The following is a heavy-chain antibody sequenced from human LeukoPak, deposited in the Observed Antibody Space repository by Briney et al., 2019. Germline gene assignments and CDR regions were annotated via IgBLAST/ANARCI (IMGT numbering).Heavy chain of an antibody. CDR2: IHSGGTT. V-gene: IGHV3-53*01. Sequence: GGSLRLSCAASGFTVSNNYMSWVRQAPGKGLEWVSVIHSGGTTTYADSVQGRFPLSRENSKTTVYLHMNSLRAEDTAVYYCARDSDSGYGPFASWGQGTLVTVSS. CDR3: ARDSDSGYGPFAS. CDR1: GFTVSNNY. D-gene: IGHD5-12*01. J-gene: IGHJ4*02.